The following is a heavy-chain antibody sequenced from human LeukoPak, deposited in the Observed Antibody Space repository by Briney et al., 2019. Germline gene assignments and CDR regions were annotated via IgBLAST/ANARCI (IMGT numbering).Heavy chain of an antibody. D-gene: IGHD3-10*01. J-gene: IGHJ4*02. V-gene: IGHV1-18*01. CDR1: GYTFASYG. CDR2: ISPYNGNT. Sequence: SVKVSCKTSGYTFASYGVSWVRQAPGQGLEWMAWISPYNGNTNYAQKLQGRVTLTTDTSTSTAYMELRSLRSDDTAVYYCARHYYGSGTYYHFDSWGQGTLVTVSS. CDR3: ARHYYGSGTYYHFDS.